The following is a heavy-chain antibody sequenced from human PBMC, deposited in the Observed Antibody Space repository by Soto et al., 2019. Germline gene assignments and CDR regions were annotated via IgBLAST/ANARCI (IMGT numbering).Heavy chain of an antibody. CDR2: MNPNSGNT. J-gene: IGHJ6*02. CDR1: GYTFTSYD. D-gene: IGHD3-10*01. Sequence: ASVKVSCKASGYTFTSYDINWVRQATGQGLEWMGWMNPNSGNTGYAQKFQGRVTMTRNTSISTAYMELSSLRSEDTAVYYCARGGRRVRGVIIKAVDVWGQGTTVTVSS. V-gene: IGHV1-8*01. CDR3: ARGGRRVRGVIIKAVDV.